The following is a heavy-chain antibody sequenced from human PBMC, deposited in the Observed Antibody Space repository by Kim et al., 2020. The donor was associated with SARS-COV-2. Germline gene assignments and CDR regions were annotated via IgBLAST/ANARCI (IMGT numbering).Heavy chain of an antibody. V-gene: IGHV3-30*01. Sequence: AASMQGRFPLSRDNAKNTLYLQMDSLRDEDTAVYYCAAGGSSGWCDYLAFWGQGTRVTVSS. D-gene: IGHD6-19*01. J-gene: IGHJ4*02. CDR3: AAGGSSGWCDYLAF.